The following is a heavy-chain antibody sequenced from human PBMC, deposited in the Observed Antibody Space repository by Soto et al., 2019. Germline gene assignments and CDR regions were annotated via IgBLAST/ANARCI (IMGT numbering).Heavy chain of an antibody. J-gene: IGHJ3*01. CDR3: AGIAVTNGIDAFDF. Sequence: QLQLLESGPGLVKPSETLSLTCAVSGGSIRSSSYYWGWVRQPPGKGLVWIGSLCYSGSTYQNPSLKSRVTNSVDTSKDHFPLKMSSVNAADTAVYYCAGIAVTNGIDAFDFWGQGTVVTVSS. D-gene: IGHD6-19*01. V-gene: IGHV4-39*02. CDR2: LCYSGST. CDR1: GGSIRSSSYY.